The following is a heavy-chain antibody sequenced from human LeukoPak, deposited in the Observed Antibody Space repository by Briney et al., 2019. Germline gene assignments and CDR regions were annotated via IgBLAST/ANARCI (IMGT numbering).Heavy chain of an antibody. V-gene: IGHV4-59*08. Sequence: PSETLSLTCTVSGGSISSYYWSWIRQPPGKGLEWIGYIYYSGSTYYNPSLESRVTLSIDTSKNQFSLKLSSVTAADTAVYYCARLGWQWLVYAFDIWGQGTMVTVSS. J-gene: IGHJ3*02. D-gene: IGHD6-19*01. CDR1: GGSISSYY. CDR3: ARLGWQWLVYAFDI. CDR2: IYYSGST.